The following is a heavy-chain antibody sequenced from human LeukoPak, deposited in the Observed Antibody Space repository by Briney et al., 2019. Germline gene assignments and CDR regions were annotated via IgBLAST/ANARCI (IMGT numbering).Heavy chain of an antibody. J-gene: IGHJ5*02. CDR3: ARDSRMNYYAS. Sequence: PGGSLRLSCVASGFTFTSYWMTWVRQTPGKGLEWLANINEDGSAKNYVDSVKGRFTISRDNAVNSLYLQMNSLRAEDTAMYYCARDSRMNYYASWGRGTLVTVSS. CDR1: GFTFTSYW. D-gene: IGHD3-3*01. V-gene: IGHV3-7*01. CDR2: INEDGSAK.